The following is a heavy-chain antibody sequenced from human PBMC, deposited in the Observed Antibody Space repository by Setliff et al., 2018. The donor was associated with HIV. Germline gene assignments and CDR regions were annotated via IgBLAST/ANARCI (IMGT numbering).Heavy chain of an antibody. V-gene: IGHV4-4*07. J-gene: IGHJ6*02. CDR1: GGSINNYY. D-gene: IGHD5-18*01. CDR2: IYSSGTT. CDR3: ARTKLVDTAIRYHYDGLDV. Sequence: PSETLSLTCSVSGGSINNYYWIWIRQPAGKGLEWIGHIYSSGTTNYNPSLKSRVTMSVDTSKNQFSLRLSSVTAADTGVYYCARTKLVDTAIRYHYDGLDVWGQGTTVIVSS.